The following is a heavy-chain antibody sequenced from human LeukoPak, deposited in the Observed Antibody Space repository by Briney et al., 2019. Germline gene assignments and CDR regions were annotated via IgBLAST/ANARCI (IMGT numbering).Heavy chain of an antibody. D-gene: IGHD6-13*01. CDR3: ARGYSRTRGYNWFDP. J-gene: IGHJ5*02. CDR2: INHSGST. V-gene: IGHV4-34*01. CDR1: GGSFSGYY. Sequence: SETLSLTCAVYGGSFSGYYWSWIRQPPGKGLGWIGEINHSGSTNYNPSLKSRVTISVDTSKNQFSLKLSSVTAADTAVYYCARGYSRTRGYNWFDPWGQGTLVTVSS.